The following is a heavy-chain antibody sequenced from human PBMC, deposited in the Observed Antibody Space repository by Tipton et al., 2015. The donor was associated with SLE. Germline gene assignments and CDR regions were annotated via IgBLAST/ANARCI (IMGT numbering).Heavy chain of an antibody. CDR3: AREGLQYDILTGLLVPVYCCAH. J-gene: IGHJ5*02. V-gene: IGHV4-59*02. CDR2: IHSSGTT. D-gene: IGHD3-9*01. Sequence: TLSLTCSVSGGAVIHNYWSWIRQPPGKGLEWIGYIHSSGTTKYNSSLRSRVTISVDTSKNQFSLRLTSVTAADAAVYYCAREGLQYDILTGLLVPVYCCAHWGQGALVTFSS. CDR1: GGAVIHNY.